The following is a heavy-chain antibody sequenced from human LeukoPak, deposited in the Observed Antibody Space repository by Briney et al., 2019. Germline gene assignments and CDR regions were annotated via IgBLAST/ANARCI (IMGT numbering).Heavy chain of an antibody. CDR3: ARAPYYDILTGYFRRGNYFDY. V-gene: IGHV4-34*01. CDR1: GFTFSSYW. J-gene: IGHJ4*02. CDR2: INHGGSP. Sequence: PGGSLRLSCAASGFTFSSYWMSWVRQAPGKGLEWIGEINHGGSPNYNPSLKSRVTISVDTSENQFSLKLKSVTAADTAVFYCARAPYYDILTGYFRRGNYFDYWGQGTLVTVSS. D-gene: IGHD3-9*01.